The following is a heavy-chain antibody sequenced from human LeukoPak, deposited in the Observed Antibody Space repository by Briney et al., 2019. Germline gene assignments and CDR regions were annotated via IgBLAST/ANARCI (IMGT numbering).Heavy chain of an antibody. CDR3: ARDGGDGYNSEFDY. D-gene: IGHD5-24*01. J-gene: IGHJ4*02. CDR1: GGSISSGSYY. V-gene: IGHV4-61*02. Sequence: SETLSLTCTVSGGSISSGSYYWSWIRQPAGKGLEWIGRIYTSGSTNYNPSLKSRVTISVDTSKNQFSLKLSSVTAADMAVYYCARDGGDGYNSEFDYWGQGTLVTVSS. CDR2: IYTSGST.